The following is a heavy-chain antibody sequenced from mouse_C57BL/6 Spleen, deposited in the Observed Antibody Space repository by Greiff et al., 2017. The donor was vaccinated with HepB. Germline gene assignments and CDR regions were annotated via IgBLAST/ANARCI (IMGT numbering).Heavy chain of an antibody. D-gene: IGHD2-5*01. CDR1: GYTFTNYW. V-gene: IGHV1-63*01. CDR3: ARSYYSNYEGFDY. Sequence: QVQLKQSGAELVRPGTSVKMSCKASGYTFTNYWIGWAKQRPGHGLEWIGDIYPGGGYTNYNEKFKGKATLTADKSSSTAYMQFSSLTSEDSAIYYCARSYYSNYEGFDYWGQGTTLTVSS. CDR2: IYPGGGYT. J-gene: IGHJ2*01.